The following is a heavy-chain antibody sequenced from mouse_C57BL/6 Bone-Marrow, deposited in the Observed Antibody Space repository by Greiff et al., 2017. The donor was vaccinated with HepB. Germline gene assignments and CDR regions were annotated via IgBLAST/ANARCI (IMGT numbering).Heavy chain of an antibody. CDR3: ARDGSYAMDY. Sequence: QVQLQQPGAELVMPGASVKLSCKASGYTFTSYWMHWVKQRPGQGLEWIGEIDPSDSYTNYNQKFKGKSTLTVDKSSSTAYMQLSSLTSEDSAVYYSARDGSYAMDYWGQGTSVTVSS. V-gene: IGHV1-69*01. D-gene: IGHD2-3*01. J-gene: IGHJ4*01. CDR2: IDPSDSYT. CDR1: GYTFTSYW.